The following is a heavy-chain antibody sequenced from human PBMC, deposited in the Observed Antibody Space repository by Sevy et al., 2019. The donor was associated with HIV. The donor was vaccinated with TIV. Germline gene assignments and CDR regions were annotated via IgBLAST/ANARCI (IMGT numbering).Heavy chain of an antibody. V-gene: IGHV3-23*01. D-gene: IGHD2-15*01. CDR3: AKKWLYGSTHGDDAFDI. CDR2: ISGSGGST. Sequence: GGSLRLSCAASGFTFSSYAMSWVRQAPGKGLEWVSAISGSGGSTYYVDSVKGRFTISRDNSKNTLYLQMNSLRAEDTAVYYCAKKWLYGSTHGDDAFDIWGQGTMVTVSS. J-gene: IGHJ3*02. CDR1: GFTFSSYA.